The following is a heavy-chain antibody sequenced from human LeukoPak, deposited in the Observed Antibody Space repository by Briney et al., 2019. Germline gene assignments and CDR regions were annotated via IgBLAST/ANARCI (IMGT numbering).Heavy chain of an antibody. D-gene: IGHD2-15*01. V-gene: IGHV3-21*01. CDR1: GFAFNTYA. Sequence: GGSLRLSCAASGFAFNTYAMNWVRQAPGKGLEWVSGISGNGGHTYYTDSVKGRFTISRDNAKNSLYLQMNSLRAEDTAVYYCARRGDIVDDYWGQGTLVTVSS. J-gene: IGHJ4*02. CDR2: ISGNGGHT. CDR3: ARRGDIVDDY.